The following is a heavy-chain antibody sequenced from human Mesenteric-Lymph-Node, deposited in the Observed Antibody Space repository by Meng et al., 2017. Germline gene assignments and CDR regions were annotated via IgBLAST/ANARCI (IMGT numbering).Heavy chain of an antibody. V-gene: IGHV3-30*01. CDR1: GFTFSSYD. CDR2: TSYGGTNE. J-gene: IGHJ4*02. Sequence: GESLKISCAASGFTFSSYDMHWVRQAPGKGLEWVAVTSYGGTNEFYADSVRGRFTISRDDSKNTLFLQMNSLRVDDTAVYHCARGSYDSSWYINYWGQGTLVTVSS. CDR3: ARGSYDSSWYINY. D-gene: IGHD6-13*01.